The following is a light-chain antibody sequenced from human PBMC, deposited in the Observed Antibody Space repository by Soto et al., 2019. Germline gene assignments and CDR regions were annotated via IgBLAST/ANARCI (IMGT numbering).Light chain of an antibody. V-gene: IGKV3-15*01. Sequence: EIVRTQSPATLSVSPVQTATLSCMASQSVSNNVAWYQQKPGQAPRLLILGASTRATGIPARFSGSGSGTEFTLSISSLQSEDFAVYYCKQYKEWPPFNCGQGTRREIK. J-gene: IGKJ5*01. CDR3: KQYKEWPPFN. CDR2: GAS. CDR1: QSVSNN.